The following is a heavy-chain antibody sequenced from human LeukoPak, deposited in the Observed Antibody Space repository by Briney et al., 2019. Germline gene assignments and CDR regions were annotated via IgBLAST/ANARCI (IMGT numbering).Heavy chain of an antibody. J-gene: IGHJ4*02. V-gene: IGHV3-21*01. CDR3: ARVFWSGYSVDY. CDR2: ISSSSSYI. CDR1: GFTFSSYS. D-gene: IGHD3-3*01. Sequence: GGSLRLSCAASGFTFSSYSMNWVRQARGKGLEWVSSISSSSSYIYYADSVKGRFTISRDNAKNSLYLQMNSLRAEDTAVYYCARVFWSGYSVDYWGREPWSPSPQ.